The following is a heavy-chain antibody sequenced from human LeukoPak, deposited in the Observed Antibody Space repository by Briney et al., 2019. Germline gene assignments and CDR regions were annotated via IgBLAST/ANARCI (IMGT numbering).Heavy chain of an antibody. J-gene: IGHJ4*02. Sequence: SETLSLTCAVHGGSFSGYYWSWIRQPPGKGLEWVGEINHSGSTNYNPSLKSRVYISVDTSNNQFSLKLRSVTAPDPAVFYWARSHGSGSYYNLNDYWGKGTLVTVSS. V-gene: IGHV4-34*01. CDR2: INHSGST. CDR1: GGSFSGYY. CDR3: ARSHGSGSYYNLNDY. D-gene: IGHD3-10*01.